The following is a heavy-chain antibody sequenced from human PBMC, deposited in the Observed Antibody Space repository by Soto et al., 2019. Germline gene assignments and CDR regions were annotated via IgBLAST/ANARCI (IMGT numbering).Heavy chain of an antibody. V-gene: IGHV3-30*03. CDR3: APSIAVAGTALGY. CDR2: ISYDGSNK. Sequence: QVQLVESGGGVVQPGRSLRLSCAASGFTFSSYGMHWVRQAPGKGLEWVAVISYDGSNKYYADSVKGRFTISRDNSKNTLYLQMNSLRAEDTAVYYCAPSIAVAGTALGYWGQGTLVTVSS. J-gene: IGHJ4*02. CDR1: GFTFSSYG. D-gene: IGHD6-19*01.